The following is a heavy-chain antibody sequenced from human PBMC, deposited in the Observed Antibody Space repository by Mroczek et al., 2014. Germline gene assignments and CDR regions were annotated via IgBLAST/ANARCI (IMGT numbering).Heavy chain of an antibody. CDR2: INHSGST. CDR1: GGSFSGYY. V-gene: IGHV4-34*01. D-gene: IGHD2-15*01. CDR3: ARESPYCSGGSCYSDFDY. J-gene: IGHJ4*02. Sequence: QVQLQQWGAGLLKPSETLSLTCAVYGGSFSGYYWSWIRQPPGKGLEWIGEINHSGSTNYNPSLKSRVTISVDTSKNQFSLKLSSVTAADTAVYYCARESPYCSGGSCYSDFDYWGQGNPGHRLL.